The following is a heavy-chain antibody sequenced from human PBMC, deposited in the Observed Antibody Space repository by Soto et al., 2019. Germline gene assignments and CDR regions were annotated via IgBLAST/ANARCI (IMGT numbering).Heavy chain of an antibody. Sequence: GGSLRLSCAASGFTFSSYAVSWVRQAPGKGLEWVSAISGSGGSTYYADSVKGRFTISRDNSKNTLYLQMNSLRAEDTAVYYCAKEPIIIEYSSSSRYFDLWGRGPLVTVSS. J-gene: IGHJ2*01. CDR3: AKEPIIIEYSSSSRYFDL. CDR2: ISGSGGST. D-gene: IGHD6-6*01. V-gene: IGHV3-23*01. CDR1: GFTFSSYA.